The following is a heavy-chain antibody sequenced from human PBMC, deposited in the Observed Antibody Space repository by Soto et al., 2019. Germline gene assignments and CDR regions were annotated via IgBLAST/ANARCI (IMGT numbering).Heavy chain of an antibody. CDR2: VIPILGIA. CDR3: ARDTIDCSGGICPS. J-gene: IGHJ3*01. V-gene: IGHV1-69*04. CDR1: GGTFSSYT. D-gene: IGHD2-15*01. Sequence: SVKVSCKASGGTFSSYTISWVRQAPGQGLEWMGRVIPILGIANYAQKFQGRVTITADKSTSTAYMELSSLRSEDTAVYYCARDTIDCSGGICPSWGQGTMVTVSS.